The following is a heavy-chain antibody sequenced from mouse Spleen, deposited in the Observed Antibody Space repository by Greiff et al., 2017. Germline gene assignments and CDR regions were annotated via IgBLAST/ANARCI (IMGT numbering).Heavy chain of an antibody. CDR2: ISNGGGST. J-gene: IGHJ4*01. CDR1: GFTFSDYY. Sequence: EVKLVESGGGLVQPGGSLKLSCATSGFTFSDYYMYWVRQTPEKRLEWVAYISNGGGSTYYPDTVKGRFTISRDNAKNTLYLQMSRLKSEDTAMYYCARRGPYYYGSSYGAMDYWGQGTSVTVSS. D-gene: IGHD1-1*01. V-gene: IGHV5-12*02. CDR3: ARRGPYYYGSSYGAMDY.